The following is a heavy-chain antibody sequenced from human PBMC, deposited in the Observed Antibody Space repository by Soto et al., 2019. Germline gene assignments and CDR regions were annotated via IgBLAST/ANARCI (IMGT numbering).Heavy chain of an antibody. J-gene: IGHJ3*01. CDR2: ICYRSKWHN. CDR3: ARDRQGAFDV. V-gene: IGHV6-1*01. Sequence: PSQTLSLTCAISGDSVSVKNAAWNWIRQSPSRGLEWLGRICYRSKWHNDYAVSVEDRITIIPDTSKNHFSLQLSSVNPEDTAVYYCARDRQGAFDVWGQGTMVTGSS. CDR1: GDSVSVKNAA.